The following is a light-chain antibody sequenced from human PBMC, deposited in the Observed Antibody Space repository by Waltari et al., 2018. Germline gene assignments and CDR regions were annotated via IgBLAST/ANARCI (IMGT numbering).Light chain of an antibody. J-gene: IGLJ2*01. Sequence: SFELTQTPSVSVSPGQTASIPCSGDILAGKYYSWYQHKPGQSPVLVIYQDNLRPSGIPERFSGSNSGNTATLTISGTQAMDEADYYCAAWDNSTFVLFGGGTKVTVL. V-gene: IGLV3-1*01. CDR3: AAWDNSTFVL. CDR2: QDN. CDR1: ILAGKY.